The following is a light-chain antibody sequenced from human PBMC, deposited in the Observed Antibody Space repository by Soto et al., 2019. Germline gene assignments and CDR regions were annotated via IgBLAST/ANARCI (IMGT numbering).Light chain of an antibody. J-gene: IGKJ4*01. V-gene: IGKV3D-15*01. CDR1: QSVSSN. CDR2: GAS. Sequence: ERVMTQSPATLSVSPGERATLSCRALQSVSSNLAWYQQKPGQAPRLLIYGASTRATGIPTRFSGSGAGTQCNRTISSLQFEDFAVYYCQQYNSWPPLTFGGGTKVEI. CDR3: QQYNSWPPLT.